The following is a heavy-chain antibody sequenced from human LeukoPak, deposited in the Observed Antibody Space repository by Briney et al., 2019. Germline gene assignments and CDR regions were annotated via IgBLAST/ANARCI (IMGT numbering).Heavy chain of an antibody. J-gene: IGHJ4*02. D-gene: IGHD3-22*01. Sequence: ASVKVSCKASGYTFTSYGISWVRQAPGQGLEWMGWISAYNGNTNYAQKLQGRVTMTTDTSTSTAYMELRSLRSDDTAVYYCARLPLRLYYYDSSGYFDYWGQGTLVTVSS. V-gene: IGHV1-18*01. CDR3: ARLPLRLYYYDSSGYFDY. CDR2: ISAYNGNT. CDR1: GYTFTSYG.